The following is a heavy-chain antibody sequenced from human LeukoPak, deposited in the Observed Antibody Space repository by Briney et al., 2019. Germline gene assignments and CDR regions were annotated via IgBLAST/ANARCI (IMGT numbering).Heavy chain of an antibody. J-gene: IGHJ4*02. V-gene: IGHV3-30*18. D-gene: IGHD6-19*01. Sequence: PGGSLRLSCVASGFSIYTYGMNWVRQAPGKGLEWVAIISDDGLNTYYSDSVKGRFTISRDNSKNTLYLQMNSLRAEDTAVYYCAKGGIAVAGPLGYWGQGTLVTVSS. CDR3: AKGGIAVAGPLGY. CDR1: GFSIYTYG. CDR2: ISDDGLNT.